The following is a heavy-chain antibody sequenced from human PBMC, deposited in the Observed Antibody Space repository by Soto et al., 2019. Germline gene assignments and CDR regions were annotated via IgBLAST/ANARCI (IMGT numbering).Heavy chain of an antibody. D-gene: IGHD2-15*01. CDR1: GYSFTSYW. Sequence: PGESLKISCKGSGYSFTSYWISWVRQMPGKGLEWMGRIDPSDSYTNYSPSFQGHVTISADKSISTAYLQWSSLKASDTAMYYCAINLGYCSGGSCYSLYYWGQGTLVTVSS. V-gene: IGHV5-10-1*01. CDR3: AINLGYCSGGSCYSLYY. CDR2: IDPSDSYT. J-gene: IGHJ4*02.